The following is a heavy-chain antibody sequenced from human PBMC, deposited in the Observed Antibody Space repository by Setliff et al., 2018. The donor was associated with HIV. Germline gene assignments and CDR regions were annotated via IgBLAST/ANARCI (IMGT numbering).Heavy chain of an antibody. Sequence: ASVKVSCKASGYTFTSYGISWVRQAPGQGLEWMGWISAYNGNINYAQKVQGRVTMTTDTSTSTAYMELRSLRSDDTAVYYCARAEAAAHLYLWGQGTLVTVSS. V-gene: IGHV1-18*01. D-gene: IGHD6-25*01. CDR1: GYTFTSYG. CDR2: ISAYNGNI. J-gene: IGHJ5*02. CDR3: ARAEAAAHLYL.